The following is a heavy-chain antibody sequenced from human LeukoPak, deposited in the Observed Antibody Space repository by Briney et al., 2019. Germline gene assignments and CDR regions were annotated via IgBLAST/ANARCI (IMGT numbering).Heavy chain of an antibody. D-gene: IGHD1-26*01. V-gene: IGHV3-21*04. CDR2: ISSSSSYI. Sequence: GGSLRLSCAASGFTFSSYSMNWVRQAPGKGLEWVSSISSSSSYIYYADSVKGRFTISRDNAKNSLYLQMNSLRAEDTALYYCATSFGSYYVDNAFDIWGQGTMVTVSS. J-gene: IGHJ3*02. CDR1: GFTFSSYS. CDR3: ATSFGSYYVDNAFDI.